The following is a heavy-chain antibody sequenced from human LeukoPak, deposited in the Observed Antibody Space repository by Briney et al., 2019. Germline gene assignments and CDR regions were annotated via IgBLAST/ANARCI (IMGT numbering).Heavy chain of an antibody. Sequence: GGSLRLSCAASGLTFSSHWMHWVRQAPGKGLVWVSRITNDGSSTTYADSVKGRFTISRDNAKNMLYLQVNSLRAEDTAVYYCARDGRDCSSSSCYLDYWGQGTLVTVSS. CDR2: ITNDGSST. CDR1: GLTFSSHW. V-gene: IGHV3-74*01. J-gene: IGHJ4*02. D-gene: IGHD2-2*01. CDR3: ARDGRDCSSSSCYLDY.